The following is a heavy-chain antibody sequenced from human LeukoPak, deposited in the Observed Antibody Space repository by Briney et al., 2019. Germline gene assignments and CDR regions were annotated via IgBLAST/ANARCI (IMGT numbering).Heavy chain of an antibody. D-gene: IGHD6-19*01. CDR1: GFTFSSYG. Sequence: GGSLRRSCAASGFTFSSYGMSWVRQAPGKGLEWVSAISGSGGSTYYADSVKSLFAISRDNSKNTVLLKMNSLRADDTAVYYCALFGYSSGEYWGQGTLVSVSS. V-gene: IGHV3-23*01. CDR3: ALFGYSSGEY. J-gene: IGHJ4*02. CDR2: ISGSGGST.